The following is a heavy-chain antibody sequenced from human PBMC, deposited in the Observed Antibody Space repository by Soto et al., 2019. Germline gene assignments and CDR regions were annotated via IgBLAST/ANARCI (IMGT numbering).Heavy chain of an antibody. CDR3: ARDGNTAIPPYYYYGMDV. CDR2: ISSSGSTI. CDR1: GFTFSDYY. Sequence: GSLRLSCAASGFTFSDYYMSWIRQAPGKGLEWVSYISSSGSTIYYADSVKGRFTISRDNAKNSLYLQMNSLRAEDTAVYYCARDGNTAIPPYYYYGMDVWGQGTTVTVSS. D-gene: IGHD5-18*01. V-gene: IGHV3-11*01. J-gene: IGHJ6*02.